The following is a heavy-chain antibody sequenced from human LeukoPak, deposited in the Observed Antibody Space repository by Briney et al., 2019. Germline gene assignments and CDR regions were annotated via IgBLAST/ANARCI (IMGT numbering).Heavy chain of an antibody. Sequence: SETLSLTCAVSGYSLSSGYYWGWIRQPPGKGLGWSGSIYHSGSTYYNPSLKSQITISVDTSKKQFSLKLSSVTAADTAVYYCATILRTTRTPFDYWGQGTLVTVSS. J-gene: IGHJ4*02. CDR1: GYSLSSGYY. CDR3: ATILRTTRTPFDY. CDR2: IYHSGST. D-gene: IGHD1-1*01. V-gene: IGHV4-38-2*01.